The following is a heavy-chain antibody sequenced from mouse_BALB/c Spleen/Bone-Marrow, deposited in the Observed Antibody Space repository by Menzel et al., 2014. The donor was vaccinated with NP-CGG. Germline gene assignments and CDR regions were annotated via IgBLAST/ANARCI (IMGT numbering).Heavy chain of an antibody. CDR2: IDPANGNT. CDR3: ARYYYGYYFDY. D-gene: IGHD1-1*01. Sequence: EVQLQQSGAELVKLGASVKLSCTASGFNIKDTYMHWVKQRPEQGLEWIGRIDPANGNTKYDPKFQGKATITADTSSNTAYLQLSSLTSEDTAVYYCARYYYGYYFDYWGQGTTLTVSS. V-gene: IGHV14-3*02. CDR1: GFNIKDTY. J-gene: IGHJ2*01.